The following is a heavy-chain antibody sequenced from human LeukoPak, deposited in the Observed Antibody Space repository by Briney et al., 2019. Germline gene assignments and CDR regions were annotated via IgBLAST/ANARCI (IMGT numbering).Heavy chain of an antibody. CDR2: INPSGGST. D-gene: IGHD3-3*01. J-gene: IGHJ4*02. CDR1: GYTFTSYY. Sequence: GGSLRLSCAASGYTFTSYYMHWVRQAPGQGLEWMGIINPSGGSTSYAQKFQGRVTMTRDMSTSTVYMELSSPRSEDTAVYYCARDQAYYDFWSGYDQLQKYYFDYWGQGTLVTVSS. CDR3: ARDQAYYDFWSGYDQLQKYYFDY. V-gene: IGHV1-46*01.